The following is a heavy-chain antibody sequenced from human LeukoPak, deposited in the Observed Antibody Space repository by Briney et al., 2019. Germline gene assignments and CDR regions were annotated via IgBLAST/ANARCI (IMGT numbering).Heavy chain of an antibody. Sequence: SGGSLRLSCAASGFTFSSYEMNWVRQAPGKGLEWVSYISSSDSTIYYADSVKGRFTISRDNAKNSLYLQMNSPRAGDTAVYYCARTIEMATISYFDYWGQGTLVTVSS. CDR2: ISSSDSTI. V-gene: IGHV3-48*03. CDR1: GFTFSSYE. D-gene: IGHD5-24*01. CDR3: ARTIEMATISYFDY. J-gene: IGHJ4*02.